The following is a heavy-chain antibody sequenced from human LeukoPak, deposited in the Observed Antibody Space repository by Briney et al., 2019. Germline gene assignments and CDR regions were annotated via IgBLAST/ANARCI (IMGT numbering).Heavy chain of an antibody. Sequence: SETLSLTCAVYGGSFSGYYWSWIRQPPGKGLEWIGEINHSGSTNYNPSLKSRVTISVDTSKNQFSLKLSSVTAADTAVYYCATTWDYGSGPGGWFDPWAREPWSPSPQ. CDR2: INHSGST. CDR1: GGSFSGYY. J-gene: IGHJ5*02. CDR3: ATTWDYGSGPGGWFDP. V-gene: IGHV4-34*01. D-gene: IGHD3-10*01.